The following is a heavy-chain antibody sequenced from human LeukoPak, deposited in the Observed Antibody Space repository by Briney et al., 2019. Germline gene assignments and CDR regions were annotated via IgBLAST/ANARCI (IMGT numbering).Heavy chain of an antibody. CDR3: ARAVGDFDWLSKETPFDY. Sequence: ASVSVSCTASGDTFTSYGISWVRQAPGQGLEGMGWISAYNGNTNYAKNLQGRVTITTDTSTSTAYMELRSLRSDDTAVYYCARAVGDFDWLSKETPFDYWGQGTLVTVSS. V-gene: IGHV1-18*01. CDR1: GDTFTSYG. CDR2: ISAYNGNT. J-gene: IGHJ4*02. D-gene: IGHD3-9*01.